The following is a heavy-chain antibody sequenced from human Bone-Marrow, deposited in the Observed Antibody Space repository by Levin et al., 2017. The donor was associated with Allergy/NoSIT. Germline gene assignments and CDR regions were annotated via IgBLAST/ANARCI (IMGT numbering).Heavy chain of an antibody. CDR3: AILVVVAAASVDN. CDR1: GFAFSSFS. V-gene: IGHV3-48*01. Sequence: LSLTCAASGFAFSSFSMNWVRQAPGKGLEWLAYISTSSTTIYYADSVKGRFTVSRDNAENSLYLQMDNLRAEDTAVYYCAILVVVAAASVDNWGQGTLGTVSS. CDR2: ISTSSTTI. J-gene: IGHJ4*02. D-gene: IGHD2-15*01.